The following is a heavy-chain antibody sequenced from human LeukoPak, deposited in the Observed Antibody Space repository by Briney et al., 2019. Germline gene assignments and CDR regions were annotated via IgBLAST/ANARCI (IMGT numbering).Heavy chain of an antibody. J-gene: IGHJ4*02. V-gene: IGHV3-11*01. CDR3: AKDENYYGSGSPGSG. CDR1: GFTFSDYY. D-gene: IGHD3-10*01. Sequence: GGSLRLSCAASGFTFSDYYMSWIRQAPGKGLEWVSYISSSGSTIYYADSVKGRFTISRDNAKNSLYLQMNSLRAEDTAVYYCAKDENYYGSGSPGSGWGQGTLVTVSS. CDR2: ISSSGSTI.